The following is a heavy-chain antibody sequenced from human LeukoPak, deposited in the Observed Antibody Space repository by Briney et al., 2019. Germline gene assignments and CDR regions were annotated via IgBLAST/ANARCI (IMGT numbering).Heavy chain of an antibody. J-gene: IGHJ6*03. CDR1: GYSISSGYY. Sequence: KPSETLSLTCTVSGYSISSGYYWGWIRQPPGKGLEWIGSIYHSGSTYYNPSLKSRVTISVDTSKNQFSLKLSSVTAADTAVYYCARLNKNDSGSYRFGKKKRGYMDVWGKGTTVTISS. V-gene: IGHV4-38-2*02. CDR2: IYHSGST. D-gene: IGHD3-10*01. CDR3: ARLNKNDSGSYRFGKKKRGYMDV.